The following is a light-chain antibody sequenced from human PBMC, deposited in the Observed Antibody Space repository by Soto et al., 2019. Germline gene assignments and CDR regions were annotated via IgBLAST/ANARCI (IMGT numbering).Light chain of an antibody. J-gene: IGKJ1*01. CDR3: HQYGSSPQT. Sequence: DIVLTQSPGTLSLSPGDRATLFCRASQSVSSTHLAWYHQKPGQAPRLLIYGASTRASGIPDRFSGSGSGTDFTLTISRLETEDFAVYYCHQYGSSPQTFGQGTKVDIK. V-gene: IGKV3-20*01. CDR2: GAS. CDR1: QSVSSTH.